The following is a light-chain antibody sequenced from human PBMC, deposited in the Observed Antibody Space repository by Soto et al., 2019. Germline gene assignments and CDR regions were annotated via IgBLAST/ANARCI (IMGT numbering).Light chain of an antibody. CDR3: LLFYGGARPV. J-gene: IGLJ7*01. CDR1: TGDVACGHY. V-gene: IGLV7-46*01. Sequence: QAVVTQEPSLTVSPGGTITLTCGFSTGDVACGHYPHWFQQKPGQAPRTLIYDVSNTLSWTPARFSGSLLGGKAALTLSGAQPEDEADYHCLLFYGGARPVFGGGTQLTVL. CDR2: DVS.